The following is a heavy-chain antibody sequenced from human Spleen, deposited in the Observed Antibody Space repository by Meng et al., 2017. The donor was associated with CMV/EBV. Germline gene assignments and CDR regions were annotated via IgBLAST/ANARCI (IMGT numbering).Heavy chain of an antibody. Sequence: SETLSLTXPVSXYSITSGXYWGWIRQPPGKGLEWIGSIYHTGNTYYNPSLKSRVTISVXTXKNQFSLXXXSVXXXAMAVYYCAGXXFDHWGQGTLVTVSS. CDR3: AGXXFDH. J-gene: IGHJ4*02. V-gene: IGHV4-38-2*01. CDR1: XYSITSGXY. CDR2: IYHTGNT.